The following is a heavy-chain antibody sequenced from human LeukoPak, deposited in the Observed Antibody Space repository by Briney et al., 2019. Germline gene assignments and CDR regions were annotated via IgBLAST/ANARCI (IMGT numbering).Heavy chain of an antibody. CDR1: GFTFSSYA. D-gene: IGHD3-3*01. J-gene: IGHJ4*02. CDR2: IKQDGSEK. V-gene: IGHV3-7*03. Sequence: GGSLRLSCAASGFTFSSYAMSWVRQAPGKGLEWVANIKQDGSEKYYVDSVKGRFTISRDNAKNSLYLQMNSLRAEDTAVYYCARVLGLPYEWYADYWGQGTLVTVSS. CDR3: ARVLGLPYEWYADY.